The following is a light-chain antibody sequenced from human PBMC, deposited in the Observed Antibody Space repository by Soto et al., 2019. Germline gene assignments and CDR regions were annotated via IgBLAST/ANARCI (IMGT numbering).Light chain of an antibody. CDR2: RVS. Sequence: DVVMTQSPLSLPVNLGEPAAISCRSTQSLVHSDGDTYLSWFHQRPGQSPRRLIFRVSKRDFGVPPRFIGSGSGTDFTLEITSVEAEDVGVYYCMQCTHWPPYTFDQGTRLEIK. CDR3: MQCTHWPPYT. J-gene: IGKJ2*01. V-gene: IGKV2-30*02. CDR1: QSLVHSDGDTY.